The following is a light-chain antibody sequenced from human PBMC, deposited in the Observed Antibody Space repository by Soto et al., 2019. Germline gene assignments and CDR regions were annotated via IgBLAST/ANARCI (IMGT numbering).Light chain of an antibody. CDR3: QQYGSSPAWT. CDR1: QSVSSSY. CDR2: GAS. Sequence: EIVLTQSPGTLSLSPGERATLSCRASQSVSSSYFAWYQQKPGQAPRLLIYGASSRATGIPDRFSGSGSGTDFTLTISRLEPEDFAVYYCQQYGSSPAWTFGQGTNVEIK. V-gene: IGKV3-20*01. J-gene: IGKJ1*01.